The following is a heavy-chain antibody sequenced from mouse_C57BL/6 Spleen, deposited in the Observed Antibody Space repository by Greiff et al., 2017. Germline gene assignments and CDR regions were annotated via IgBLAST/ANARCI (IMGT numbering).Heavy chain of an antibody. CDR2: IWGVGST. CDR1: GFPLTSYG. J-gene: IGHJ3*01. CDR3: ASGGLRVAY. D-gene: IGHD2-4*01. Sequence: QVQLKESGPGLVAPSQSLSITCTVSGFPLTSYGVDWVRQSPGQGLEWLGGIWGVGSTTYYSALNSSLSISKDKSKGQVFLKMNRLQTYDTAMYYCASGGLRVAYWGQGTLVTVSA. V-gene: IGHV2-6*01.